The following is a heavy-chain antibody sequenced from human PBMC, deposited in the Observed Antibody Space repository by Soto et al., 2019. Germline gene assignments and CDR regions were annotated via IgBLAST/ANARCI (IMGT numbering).Heavy chain of an antibody. CDR3: ARDFRLEIRLGELSRPYYYYGMDV. D-gene: IGHD3-16*02. V-gene: IGHV1-2*04. J-gene: IGHJ6*02. CDR2: INPNSGGT. Sequence: SVKVSCKASGYTFTGYYMHWARQATGQRHEKKRWINPNSGGTNYAQKFQGWVTMTRDTSISTAYMELSRLRSDDTAVYYCARDFRLEIRLGELSRPYYYYGMDVWGQGTTVTVSS. CDR1: GYTFTGYY.